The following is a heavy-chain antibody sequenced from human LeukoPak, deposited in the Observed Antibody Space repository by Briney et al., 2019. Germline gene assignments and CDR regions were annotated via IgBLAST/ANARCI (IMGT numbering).Heavy chain of an antibody. CDR1: GFTFSTYA. J-gene: IGHJ3*02. Sequence: GSLRLSCAASGFTFSTYAMHWVRQAPGKGLEWVAVISYDGSNKYYADSVKGRFTISRDHSKNTLYLQMNSLRAEDTAVYYCANGRRDYYDIDAFDIWGQGTMVTVSS. CDR3: ANGRRDYYDIDAFDI. D-gene: IGHD3-22*01. CDR2: ISYDGSNK. V-gene: IGHV3-30-3*01.